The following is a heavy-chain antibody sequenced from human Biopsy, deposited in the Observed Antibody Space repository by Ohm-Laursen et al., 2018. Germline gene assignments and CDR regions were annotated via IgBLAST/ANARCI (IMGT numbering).Heavy chain of an antibody. V-gene: IGHV3-66*01. CDR1: GFTMSINY. J-gene: IGHJ4*02. CDR3: VRGRGALAPLDD. D-gene: IGHD1-26*01. Sequence: SLRLSCAASGFTMSINYMSWVRQAPGKGLEWVSLVHRDGNTYYADSVKGRFTVSRDSSKSTLFLQMNNLRVEDTAVYYCVRGRGALAPLDDWGQGTLVTVS. CDR2: VHRDGNT.